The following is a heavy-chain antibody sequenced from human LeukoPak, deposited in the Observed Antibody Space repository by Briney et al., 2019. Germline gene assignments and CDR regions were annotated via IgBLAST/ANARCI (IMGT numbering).Heavy chain of an antibody. V-gene: IGHV1-46*01. D-gene: IGHD4-17*01. Sequence: GASVKVSCKASGYTFTSYYMHWVRQAPGQGLEWMGIINPSGGSTSYAQKFQGRVTMTRDTSTSTVYMELSSLRSEDTAVYYCVGDSGYGDYRDAFDIWGQGTMVTVSS. CDR2: INPSGGST. CDR1: GYTFTSYY. CDR3: VGDSGYGDYRDAFDI. J-gene: IGHJ3*02.